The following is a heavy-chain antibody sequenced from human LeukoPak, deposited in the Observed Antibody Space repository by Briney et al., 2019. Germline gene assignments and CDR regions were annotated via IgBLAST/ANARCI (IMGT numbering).Heavy chain of an antibody. Sequence: PSETLSLTCAVYGGSFSGYYWSWIRQPPGKGLEWIGEINHSGSTNYNPSLKSRVTISVDTPKNQFSLKLSSVTAADTAVYYCARVKRRYCSGGSCYSGRSAFDIWGQGTMVTVSS. CDR3: ARVKRRYCSGGSCYSGRSAFDI. V-gene: IGHV4-34*01. D-gene: IGHD2-15*01. J-gene: IGHJ3*02. CDR2: INHSGST. CDR1: GGSFSGYY.